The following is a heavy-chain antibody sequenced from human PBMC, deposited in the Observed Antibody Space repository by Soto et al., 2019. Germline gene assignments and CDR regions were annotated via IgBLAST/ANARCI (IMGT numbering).Heavy chain of an antibody. D-gene: IGHD3-10*02. CDR1: GASVTIFF. Sequence: SETLSLTCTVSGASVTIFFWNWIRQPPGKGLEWIGYMSYSGNTNTNASLKSRVSISLDTSKNQVSLKLSSVIPADTAVSVCARADVPDLQDYYSVGAFHNWGPGTMVTVSS. J-gene: IGHJ4*02. CDR2: MSYSGNT. V-gene: IGHV4-59*02. CDR3: ARADVPDLQDYYSVGAFHN.